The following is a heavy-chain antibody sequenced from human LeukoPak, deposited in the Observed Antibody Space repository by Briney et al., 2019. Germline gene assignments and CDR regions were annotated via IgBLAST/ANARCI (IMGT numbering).Heavy chain of an antibody. CDR3: FAATTTGDDY. Sequence: GGSLRLSCAASGFTFSNYWMNWVRQAPGKGLEWVANVKPGGTEKYYVDSVKGRFTISRDNAKSSLCLQMNSLRAEDTAVYYCFAATTTGDDYWGQGTLVTVSS. V-gene: IGHV3-7*05. D-gene: IGHD4-11*01. CDR1: GFTFSNYW. J-gene: IGHJ4*02. CDR2: VKPGGTEK.